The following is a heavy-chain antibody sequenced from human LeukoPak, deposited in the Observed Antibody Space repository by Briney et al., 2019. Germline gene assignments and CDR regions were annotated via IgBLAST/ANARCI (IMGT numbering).Heavy chain of an antibody. CDR2: IYYSGST. CDR3: ARGRYSSVGY. V-gene: IGHV4-59*01. Sequence: WETLSLTCTVSGGSISSYYWSWIRQPPGKGLEWIGYIYYSGSTNYNPSLKSRVTISVDTSKNQFSLKLSSVTAADTAVYYCARGRYSSVGYWGQGTLVTVSS. J-gene: IGHJ4*02. CDR1: GGSISSYY. D-gene: IGHD5-18*01.